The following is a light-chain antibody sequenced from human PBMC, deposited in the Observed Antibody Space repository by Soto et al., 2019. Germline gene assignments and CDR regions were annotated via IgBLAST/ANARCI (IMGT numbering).Light chain of an antibody. CDR3: QQSFSTLGWT. CDR1: QPISDY. J-gene: IGKJ1*01. CDR2: AAS. Sequence: DIQMTQSPSSLSASLGDRATLTCLTGQPISDYLNWYQQKPGKAPSLLIYAASNLQSGVPSRFSGSGSGTHFTLTISSLQPEDFATYYCQQSFSTLGWTFGQGTKVDIK. V-gene: IGKV1-39*01.